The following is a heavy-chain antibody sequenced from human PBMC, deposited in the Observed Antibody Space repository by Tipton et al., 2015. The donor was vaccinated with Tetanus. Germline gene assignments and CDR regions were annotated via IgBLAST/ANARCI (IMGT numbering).Heavy chain of an antibody. CDR1: GYTFTNYG. V-gene: IGHV1-18*01. CDR3: ARLVKQWLVPEDY. CDR2: DSGYSGNT. Sequence: QLVQSGAEVKKPGASVKVSCKGSGYTFTNYGINWVRQAPGQGLEWMGWDSGYSGNTIYARKVQGRVTMTTDTSTNTAYLELRSLTSDDTAVYFCARLVKQWLVPEDYWGQGTLVTVFS. J-gene: IGHJ4*02. D-gene: IGHD6-19*01.